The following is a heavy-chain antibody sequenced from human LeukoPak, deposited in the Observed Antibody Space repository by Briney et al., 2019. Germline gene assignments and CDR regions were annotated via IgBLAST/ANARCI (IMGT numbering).Heavy chain of an antibody. J-gene: IGHJ1*01. CDR2: ISWNSGSI. Sequence: GGSLRLSCAASGFTFDDYAMHWVRQAPGKGLEWVSGISWNSGSIGYADSVKGRFTISRDNAKNSLYLQMNSLRAEDTALYYCAKDSSPIIAVAGSGEYFQHWGQGTLVTVSS. CDR1: GFTFDDYA. D-gene: IGHD6-19*01. CDR3: AKDSSPIIAVAGSGEYFQH. V-gene: IGHV3-9*01.